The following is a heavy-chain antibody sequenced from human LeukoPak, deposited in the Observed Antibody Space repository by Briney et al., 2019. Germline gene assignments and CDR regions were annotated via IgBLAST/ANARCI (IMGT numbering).Heavy chain of an antibody. CDR3: ATSFRAVNWFDP. Sequence: SVKVSCKASGGTFSSYAISWVRQAPGQGLEWMGRIIPILGIANYAQKFQGRVTITADKSTSTAYMELSSLRSEDTAVYYCATSFRAVNWFDPWGQGTLVTVSS. D-gene: IGHD3-10*01. CDR1: GGTFSSYA. CDR2: IIPILGIA. J-gene: IGHJ5*02. V-gene: IGHV1-69*04.